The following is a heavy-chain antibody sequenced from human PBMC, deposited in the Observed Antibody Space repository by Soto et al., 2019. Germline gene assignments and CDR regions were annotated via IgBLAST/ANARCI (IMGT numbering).Heavy chain of an antibody. D-gene: IGHD6-19*01. CDR1: GFTFSNYA. CDR2: ISGSGGGT. J-gene: IGHJ4*02. CDR3: AKDLIGVAVAGDFFDI. V-gene: IGHV3-23*01. Sequence: EVHLLESGGGLVQPGGSLRLSCAASGFTFSNYAMTWVRQAPGKGLEWVSAISGSGGGTYYADSVKGRFTISRDNSKNTLNLQMNSLRAEDTAVYYCAKDLIGVAVAGDFFDIWGQGTLVTVSS.